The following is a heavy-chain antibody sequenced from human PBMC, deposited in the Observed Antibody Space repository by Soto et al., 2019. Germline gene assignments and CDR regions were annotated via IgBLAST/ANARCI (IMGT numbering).Heavy chain of an antibody. J-gene: IGHJ6*02. Sequence: GGSLRLSCAASGFTFSNAWMNWVRQAPGKGLEWVGRIKSKTDGGTTDYAAPVKGRFTISRDDSKNTLYLQMNSLKTEDTAVYYCTTYHPVSSSWPPDYYYGMDVWGQGTTVTVSS. CDR1: GFTFSNAW. V-gene: IGHV3-15*07. CDR3: TTYHPVSSSWPPDYYYGMDV. D-gene: IGHD6-13*01. CDR2: IKSKTDGGTT.